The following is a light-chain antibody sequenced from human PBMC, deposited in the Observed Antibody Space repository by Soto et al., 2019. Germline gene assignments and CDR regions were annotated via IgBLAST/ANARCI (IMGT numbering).Light chain of an antibody. CDR3: GAYHGSGSNYV. V-gene: IGLV9-49*01. CDR2: VRSGGVVG. J-gene: IGLJ1*01. CDR1: SGYSNYK. Sequence: QSVLTQPPSASASLGASVPLTCTLSSGYSNYKVDWYQQRPGKGTRLVMRVRSGGVVGSKGDGIPDRFSVLGSGLNRYLAIKNLQEEDESDYHCGAYHGSGSNYVFGTGTKLTVL.